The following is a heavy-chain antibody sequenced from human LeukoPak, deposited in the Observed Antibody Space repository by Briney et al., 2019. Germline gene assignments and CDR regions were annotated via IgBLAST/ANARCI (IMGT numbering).Heavy chain of an antibody. D-gene: IGHD6-19*01. Sequence: ASVKVSCKASGYTFTGYYMHWVRQAPGQGLEWTGWINPNSGGTNYAQKFQGRVTMTRDTSISTAYMELSRLRSDDTAVYYCARGGSSGWYDNWFDPWGQGTLVTVSS. CDR3: ARGGSSGWYDNWFDP. J-gene: IGHJ5*02. CDR1: GYTFTGYY. CDR2: INPNSGGT. V-gene: IGHV1-2*02.